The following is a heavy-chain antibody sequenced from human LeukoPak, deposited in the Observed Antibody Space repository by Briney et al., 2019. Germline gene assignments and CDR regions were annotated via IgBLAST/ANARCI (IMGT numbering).Heavy chain of an antibody. D-gene: IGHD6-19*01. J-gene: IGHJ6*03. V-gene: IGHV1-2*02. CDR2: INTNSGDT. CDR3: ARGVAGAYYYYYMDV. CDR1: GYTFTGYY. Sequence: ASVTVSCKASGYTFTGYYMHWVRPAPGQGLEWMGWINTNSGDTNDGQKFQGRVTMTRDTSISTAYMELSRLRSDDTAVYYCARGVAGAYYYYYMDVWGKGTTVAVSS.